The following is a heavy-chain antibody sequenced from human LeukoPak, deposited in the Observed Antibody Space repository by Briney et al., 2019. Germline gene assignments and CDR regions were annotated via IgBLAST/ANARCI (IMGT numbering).Heavy chain of an antibody. Sequence: SETLSLTCAVYGGSFSGYYWSWLRQPPGKGLEWIGEINHSGSTNYNPSLKSRVTISVDTSKNQFSLKLSSVTAADTAVYYCAILYDFWSGYSTFDYWGQGTLVTVSS. CDR1: GGSFSGYY. D-gene: IGHD3-3*01. CDR3: AILYDFWSGYSTFDY. V-gene: IGHV4-34*01. CDR2: INHSGST. J-gene: IGHJ4*02.